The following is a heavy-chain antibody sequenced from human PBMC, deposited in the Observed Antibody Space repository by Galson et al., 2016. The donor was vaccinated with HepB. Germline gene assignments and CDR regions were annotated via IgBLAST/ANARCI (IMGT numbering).Heavy chain of an antibody. Sequence: SLRLSCAASGFTFSNYAMSWVRQAPGKGLEWVSAISGSGGSTYYADSVQGRFPISRDNANNSLSLQMNSLRAEDTAFYYCARPYTYYFGSGSYFDVLHYGMDVWGQGTTVTVSS. CDR2: ISGSGGST. CDR3: ARPYTYYFGSGSYFDVLHYGMDV. D-gene: IGHD3-10*01. V-gene: IGHV3-23*01. CDR1: GFTFSNYA. J-gene: IGHJ6*02.